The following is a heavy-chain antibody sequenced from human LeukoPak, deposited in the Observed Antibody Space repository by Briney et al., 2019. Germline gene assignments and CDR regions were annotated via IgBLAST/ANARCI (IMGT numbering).Heavy chain of an antibody. J-gene: IGHJ3*02. CDR1: GGSISSYY. CDR2: IYYSGST. CDR3: ARHVKDWIPDAFDI. Sequence: SETLSLTCTVSGGSISSYYWSWIRQPPGKGLEWIGYIYYSGSTNYNPSLKSRVTISVDTSMNQFSLKLSSVTAADTAVYYCARHVKDWIPDAFDIWGQGTMVTVSS. V-gene: IGHV4-59*08. D-gene: IGHD5-18*01.